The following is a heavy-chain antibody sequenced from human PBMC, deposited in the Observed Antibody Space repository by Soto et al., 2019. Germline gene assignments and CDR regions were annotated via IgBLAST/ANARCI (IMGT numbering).Heavy chain of an antibody. CDR2: ISYDGSNK. V-gene: IGHV3-30-3*01. D-gene: IGHD3-3*01. CDR1: GFTFSSYA. J-gene: IGHJ4*02. Sequence: GGSLRLSCAASGFTFSSYAMHWVRQAPGKGLEWVAVISYDGSNKYYADSVKGRFTISRDNSKNTLYLQMNSLRAEDTAVYYCARGGGFLEWFSYYFDYWGQGTLVTVSS. CDR3: ARGGGFLEWFSYYFDY.